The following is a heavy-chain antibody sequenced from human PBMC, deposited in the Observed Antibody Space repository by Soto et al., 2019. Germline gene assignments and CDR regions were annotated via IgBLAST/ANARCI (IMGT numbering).Heavy chain of an antibody. CDR1: GYTFTGYY. CDR2: INPDSGDT. CDR3: ACFQNNYDSSGYYPY. D-gene: IGHD3-22*01. J-gene: IGHJ4*02. Sequence: GASVKVSCKASGYTFTGYYMHWVRQAPGQGLEWMGWINPDSGDTKFAQKFQGRVTMTRDTSITTAYMELSSLRSEDTAVYYCACFQNNYDSSGYYPYWGQGTLVTVSS. V-gene: IGHV1-2*02.